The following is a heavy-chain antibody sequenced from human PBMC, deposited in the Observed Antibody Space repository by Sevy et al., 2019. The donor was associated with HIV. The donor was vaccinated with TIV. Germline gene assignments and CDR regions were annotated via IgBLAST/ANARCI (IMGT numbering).Heavy chain of an antibody. D-gene: IGHD3-3*01. CDR1: GGSISSYY. CDR2: IYTSGST. J-gene: IGHJ3*02. Sequence: SETLSLTCTVSGGSISSYYWSWIRQPAGKGLERIGRIYTSGSTNYNPSLKSRVTMSVDTSKNQLSLKLSSMTAADTAVYYCARIRRFVDFWSGYAFDIWGQGTMVTVSS. CDR3: ARIRRFVDFWSGYAFDI. V-gene: IGHV4-4*07.